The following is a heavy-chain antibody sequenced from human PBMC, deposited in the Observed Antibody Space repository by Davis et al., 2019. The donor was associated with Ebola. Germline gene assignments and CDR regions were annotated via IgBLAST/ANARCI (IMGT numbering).Heavy chain of an antibody. CDR3: ARGRPKFLLY. CDR2: IYYSGST. V-gene: IGHV4-59*01. D-gene: IGHD1-26*01. Sequence: MPSETLSLTCTVSGGSISSYYWSWIRQPPGKGLEWIGYIYYSGSTNYNPSLKSRVTISVDTSKNQFSLKLSSVTAADTAVYYCARGRPKFLLYWGQGTLVTVSS. CDR1: GGSISSYY. J-gene: IGHJ4*02.